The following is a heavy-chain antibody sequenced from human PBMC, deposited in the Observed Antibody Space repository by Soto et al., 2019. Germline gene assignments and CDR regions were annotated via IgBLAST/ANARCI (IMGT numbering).Heavy chain of an antibody. V-gene: IGHV3-7*01. CDR3: ATEAWVYYDFWSGYSDY. CDR1: GFTFSSYW. J-gene: IGHJ4*02. Sequence: EVQLVESGGGLVQPGGSLRLSCAASGFTFSSYWMSWVRQAPGKGLEWVANIKEDGSDICYVDSVKGQFTISRDNAKNSLYLQMSSLRAEDTAVYSCATEAWVYYDFWSGYSDYWGQGTLVTVSS. CDR2: IKEDGSDI. D-gene: IGHD3-3*01.